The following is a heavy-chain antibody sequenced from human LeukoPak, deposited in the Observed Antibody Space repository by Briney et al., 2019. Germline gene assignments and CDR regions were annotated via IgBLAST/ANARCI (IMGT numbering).Heavy chain of an antibody. Sequence: GGSLRLSCAASGFTFSSYEMNWVRQAPGKGLEWVSYISSSGSTIYYADSVKGRFTISRDNAKNSLYLQMNSLRAEDTAVYYCASGAGGSYINYWGQGTLVTVSS. J-gene: IGHJ4*02. V-gene: IGHV3-48*03. CDR1: GFTFSSYE. CDR3: ASGAGGSYINY. CDR2: ISSSGSTI. D-gene: IGHD1-26*01.